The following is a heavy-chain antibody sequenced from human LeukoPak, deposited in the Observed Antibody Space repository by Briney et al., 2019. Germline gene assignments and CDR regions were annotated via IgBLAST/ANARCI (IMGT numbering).Heavy chain of an antibody. Sequence: PGGSLRLSCAASGFTFSSYSMNWVRQAPGKGLEWVSSISSSSSYIYYADSVKGRFTISRDNAKNSLYLQMNSLRAEDTAVYYCAREFVRSSDFGELFHYYYGMDVWGQGTTVTVSS. CDR1: GFTFSSYS. J-gene: IGHJ6*02. V-gene: IGHV3-21*01. D-gene: IGHD3-10*01. CDR3: AREFVRSSDFGELFHYYYGMDV. CDR2: ISSSSSYI.